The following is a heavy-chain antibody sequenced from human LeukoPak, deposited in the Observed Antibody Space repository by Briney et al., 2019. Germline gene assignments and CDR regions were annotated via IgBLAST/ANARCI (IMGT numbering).Heavy chain of an antibody. D-gene: IGHD3-3*01. Sequence: SETLSLTCTVSGGSISSYYWSWIRQPPGKGLEWIGYIYYSGSTNYNPSLKSRVTISVDTSRNQFSLKLSSVTAADTAVYYCARVKYDFLSGYSFDYWGQGTLVTVSS. V-gene: IGHV4-59*01. CDR3: ARVKYDFLSGYSFDY. CDR2: IYYSGST. J-gene: IGHJ4*02. CDR1: GGSISSYY.